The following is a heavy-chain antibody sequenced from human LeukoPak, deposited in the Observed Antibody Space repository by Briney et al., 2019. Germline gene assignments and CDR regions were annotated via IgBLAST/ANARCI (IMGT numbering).Heavy chain of an antibody. CDR1: GGSIRSGGYY. D-gene: IGHD3-10*01. CDR2: IYYSGST. J-gene: IGHJ4*02. V-gene: IGHV4-31*03. Sequence: SQTLSLTCTVCGGSIRSGGYYWSWIRQHPGKGLEWIGYIYYSGSTYYNPSLKSRVTISVDTSKNQFSLKLSSVTAADTAVYYCASETREYYYGSGSYYQGGFDYWGQGTLVTVSS. CDR3: ASETREYYYGSGSYYQGGFDY.